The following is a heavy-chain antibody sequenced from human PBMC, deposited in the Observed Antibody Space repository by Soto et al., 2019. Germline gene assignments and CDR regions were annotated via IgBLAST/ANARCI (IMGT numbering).Heavy chain of an antibody. CDR2: TGGVGTVP. CDR3: AKDVIPTDGVYGAFEI. J-gene: IGHJ3*02. CDR1: GFTFSNYA. V-gene: IGHV3-23*01. D-gene: IGHD4-17*01. Sequence: EVQLLEAGGGLVQPGGHLSLSCAASGFTFSNYAMSWVRQAPGKGPEWVSSTGGVGTVPDYADSVRGPFTVSRDNSKNTLHLQMISLRADDTAIYGCAKDVIPTDGVYGAFEICGQGPVVTVSS.